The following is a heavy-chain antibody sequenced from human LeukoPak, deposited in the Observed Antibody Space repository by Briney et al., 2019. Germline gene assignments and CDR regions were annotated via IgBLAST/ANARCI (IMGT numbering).Heavy chain of an antibody. Sequence: GGSLRLSCAASGFTFSSYWMSWVRQAPGKGLEWVSVIYSGGSTYYADSVKGRFTISRDNSKNTLYLQMNSLRAEDTAVYYCASPALYSSSWYSFDYWGQGTLVTVSS. V-gene: IGHV3-66*01. J-gene: IGHJ4*02. CDR2: IYSGGST. CDR3: ASPALYSSSWYSFDY. CDR1: GFTFSSYW. D-gene: IGHD6-13*01.